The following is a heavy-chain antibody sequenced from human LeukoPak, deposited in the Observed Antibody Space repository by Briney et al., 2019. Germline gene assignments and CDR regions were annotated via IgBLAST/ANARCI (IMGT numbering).Heavy chain of an antibody. CDR3: ARHRAVAGQLTDY. CDR1: GYSFTSYW. CDR2: IYPGDSDT. J-gene: IGHJ4*02. V-gene: IGHV5-51*01. D-gene: IGHD6-19*01. Sequence: GESMKISCKGSGYSFTSYWIGWVRQMPGKGLEWMGIIYPGDSDTRYSPSFQGQVTISADKSISTAYLQWSSLKASDTAMYYCARHRAVAGQLTDYCGQGTLVTVSS.